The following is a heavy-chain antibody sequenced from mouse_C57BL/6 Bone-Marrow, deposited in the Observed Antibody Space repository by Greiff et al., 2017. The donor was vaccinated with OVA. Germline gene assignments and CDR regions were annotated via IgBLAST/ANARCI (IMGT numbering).Heavy chain of an antibody. CDR1: GFTFSDYG. D-gene: IGHD1-1*01. V-gene: IGHV5-17*01. J-gene: IGHJ3*01. CDR2: ISSGSSTT. CDR3: ASDYYGRAFAY. Sequence: EVQLQESGGGLVKPGGSLKLSCAASGFTFSDYGMHWVRQAPEKGLEWVAYISSGSSTTYYADTVKGRFTISRDNAKNTLFLQMTSLRSEDTAMYYCASDYYGRAFAYWGQGTLVTVSA.